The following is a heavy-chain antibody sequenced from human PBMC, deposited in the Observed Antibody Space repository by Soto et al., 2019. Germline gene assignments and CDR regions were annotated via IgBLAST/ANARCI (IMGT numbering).Heavy chain of an antibody. D-gene: IGHD4-4*01. CDR1: GGSISSGGYY. CDR2: IYYSGST. V-gene: IGHV4-31*03. CDR3: ARVYPPARGGYSNYALDAWFDP. J-gene: IGHJ5*02. Sequence: QVQLQESGPGLVKPSQTLSLTCTVSGGSISSGGYYWSWIRQHPGKGLEWIGYIYYSGSTYYNPSLKSRVTRSVDTSKNQFSLKLSSVTAADTAVYYCARVYPPARGGYSNYALDAWFDPWGQGTLVTVSS.